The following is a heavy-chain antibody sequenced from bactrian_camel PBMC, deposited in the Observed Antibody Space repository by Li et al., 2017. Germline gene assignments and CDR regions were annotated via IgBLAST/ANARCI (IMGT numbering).Heavy chain of an antibody. CDR1: GYTYRSDC. Sequence: QVQLVESGGGSVQAGGSLRLSCAASGYTYRSDCVGWFRQAPGKGREGVASLGSDGTASYADSVKGRFTISTDNAKNILYLQMNSLKPDDTAMYYCAADDALGGSWFSPLNRPYNHWGQGTQVTVS. CDR2: LGSDGTA. D-gene: IGHD6*01. V-gene: IGHV3S26*01. J-gene: IGHJ4*01. CDR3: AADDALGGSWFSPLNRPYNH.